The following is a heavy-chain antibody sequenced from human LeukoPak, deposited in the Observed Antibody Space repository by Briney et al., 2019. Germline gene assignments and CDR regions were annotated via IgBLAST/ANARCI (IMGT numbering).Heavy chain of an antibody. V-gene: IGHV3-23*01. CDR2: ISGSGGSA. D-gene: IGHD2-2*01. CDR3: AASLPNIVVVPATKGPFGY. J-gene: IGHJ4*02. CDR1: GFTFSSYA. Sequence: GGSLRLSCAASGFTFSSYAMSWVRQAPGKGLEWVSAISGSGGSAYYADSVKGRFTISRDNSKNTLYLQMNSLRAEDTAVYYCAASLPNIVVVPATKGPFGYWGQGALVTVSS.